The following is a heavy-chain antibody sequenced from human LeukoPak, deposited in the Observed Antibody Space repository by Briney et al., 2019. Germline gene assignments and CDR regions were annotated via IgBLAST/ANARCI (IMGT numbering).Heavy chain of an antibody. D-gene: IGHD1-1*01. J-gene: IGHJ5*02. CDR1: GYTFTSYA. CDR2: INAGSGNT. Sequence: GPVQVSCQASGYTFTSYAMHWVRQAPGQRLEWMGWINAGSGNTKYSQKFQGRVTITRDTSASTAYMELSSLRSEDTAVYYCARDRSWRTYNWFDPWGQGTLVTVSS. V-gene: IGHV1-3*01. CDR3: ARDRSWRTYNWFDP.